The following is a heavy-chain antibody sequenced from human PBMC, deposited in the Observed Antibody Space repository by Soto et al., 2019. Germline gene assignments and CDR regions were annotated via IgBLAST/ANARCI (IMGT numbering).Heavy chain of an antibody. CDR1: GDTFTSHT. V-gene: IGHV1-69*06. CDR2: IIPVFGSP. Sequence: VQLVQSGAEVKKPGSSVRVSCETSGDTFTSHTVNWLRQAPGQGLEWMGGIIPVFGSPNYAEKFQGRLTITADTSTNTAYIELRRLKSEDTAVYFCARDITGTNNWFDPWGQGTLVTVSS. CDR3: ARDITGTNNWFDP. D-gene: IGHD1-7*01. J-gene: IGHJ5*02.